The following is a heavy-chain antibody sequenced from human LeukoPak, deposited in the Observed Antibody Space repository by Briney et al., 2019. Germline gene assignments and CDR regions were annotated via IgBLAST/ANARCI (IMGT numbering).Heavy chain of an antibody. CDR1: GFTFSSYA. CDR3: ARGDFGVVRPFDF. Sequence: GGSLRLSCAASGFTFSSYAMHWVRQAPGKGLEWVSVISYDGSNKYYADSVKGRFTISRDNSKNTLYLQMNSLRAEDTTVYYCARGDFGVVRPFDFWGQGTLVTVSS. V-gene: IGHV3-30-3*01. D-gene: IGHD3-3*01. CDR2: ISYDGSNK. J-gene: IGHJ4*02.